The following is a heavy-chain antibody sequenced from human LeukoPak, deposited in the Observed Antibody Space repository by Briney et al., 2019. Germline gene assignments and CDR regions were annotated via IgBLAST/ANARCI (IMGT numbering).Heavy chain of an antibody. CDR3: GIAAAGSYYFDY. V-gene: IGHV1-8*01. CDR1: GYTFTSHD. Sequence: ASVKVSCKASGYTFTSHDINWVRQATGQGLEWMGWMNPNSGNTGYAQKFQGGVTMTRNTSISTAYMELSSLRSEDTAVYYCGIAAAGSYYFDYWGQGTLVTVSS. D-gene: IGHD6-13*01. J-gene: IGHJ4*02. CDR2: MNPNSGNT.